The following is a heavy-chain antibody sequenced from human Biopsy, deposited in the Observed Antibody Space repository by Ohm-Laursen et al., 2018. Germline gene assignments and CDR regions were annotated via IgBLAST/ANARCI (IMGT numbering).Heavy chain of an antibody. CDR1: GVSLSSYS. CDR2: IYTSGIT. V-gene: IGHV4-4*07. D-gene: IGHD1-14*01. J-gene: IGHJ5*02. Sequence: SETLSFTCTVSGVSLSSYSWSWIRQRAGMGLDWIGQIYTSGITNYNPALKSRVTMSVHTSRTKFSLRVSSMTAADTAVYYCARDRDRRGWFDPWGQGTLVTVSS. CDR3: ARDRDRRGWFDP.